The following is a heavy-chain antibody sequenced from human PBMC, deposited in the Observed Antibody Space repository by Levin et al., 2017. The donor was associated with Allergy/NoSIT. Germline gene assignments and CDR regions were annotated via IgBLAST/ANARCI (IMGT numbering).Heavy chain of an antibody. D-gene: IGHD3-10*01. CDR3: AREGEYYYGSGSYYPSHFDY. Sequence: GGSLRLSCAASGFTVSSNYMSWVRQAPGKGLEWVSVIYSGGRRHYADSVKGRFTISRDNSKNTLYLQMNSLRAADTAVYYCAREGEYYYGSGSYYPSHFDYWGQGTLVTVSS. J-gene: IGHJ4*02. CDR1: GFTVSSNY. CDR2: IYSGGRR. V-gene: IGHV3-66*01.